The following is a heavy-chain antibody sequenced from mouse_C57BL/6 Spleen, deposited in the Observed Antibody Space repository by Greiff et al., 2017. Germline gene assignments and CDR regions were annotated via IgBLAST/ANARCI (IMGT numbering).Heavy chain of an antibody. CDR1: VFTFSSYG. Sequence: VPLVASVGDLVKPGGSLKLSCAASVFTFSSYGLSCVRQTPDKRLEWVATISSGGSYTYYPDSVKGRFTISRDNAKNTLYLQMSSLKSEDTAMYYCARHHSKAFDYWGQGTTLTVSS. J-gene: IGHJ2*01. CDR2: ISSGGSYT. V-gene: IGHV5-6*01. D-gene: IGHD2-5*01. CDR3: ARHHSKAFDY.